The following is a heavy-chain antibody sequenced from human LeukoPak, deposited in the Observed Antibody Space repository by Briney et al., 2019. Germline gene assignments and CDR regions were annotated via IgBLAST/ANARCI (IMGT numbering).Heavy chain of an antibody. CDR2: INSDGSST. J-gene: IGHJ4*02. CDR3: ASDSYYDSSVGFDY. CDR1: GLIFSRYW. V-gene: IGHV3-74*01. Sequence: QPGGSLRLSCADSGLIFSRYWMHWVRQAPGKGLVWVSRINSDGSSTSYADSVKGRFTISRDNAKNTLYLQMNSLRAEDTAVYYCASDSYYDSSVGFDYWGQGTLVTVSS. D-gene: IGHD3-22*01.